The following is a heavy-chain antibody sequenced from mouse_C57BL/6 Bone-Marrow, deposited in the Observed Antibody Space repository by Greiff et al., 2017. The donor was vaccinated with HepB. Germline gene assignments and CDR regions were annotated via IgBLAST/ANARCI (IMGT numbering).Heavy chain of an antibody. V-gene: IGHV1-50*01. CDR3: ASYDGYYGRAWFAY. CDR2: IDPSDSYT. D-gene: IGHD2-3*01. J-gene: IGHJ3*01. CDR1: GYTFTSYW. Sequence: LQPGAELVKPGASVKLSCKASGYTFTSYWMQWVKQRPGQGLEWIGEIDPSDSYTNYNQKFKGKATLTVDTSSSTAYMQLSSLTSEDSAVYYCASYDGYYGRAWFAYGGQGTLVTVSA.